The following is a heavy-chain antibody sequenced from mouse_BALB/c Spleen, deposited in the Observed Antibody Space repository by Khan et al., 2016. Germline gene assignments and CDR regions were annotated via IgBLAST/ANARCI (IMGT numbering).Heavy chain of an antibody. Sequence: QIQLVQSGPELKKPGETVKISCKASGYTFTDYSIHWVKQAPGKGLKWMGWINTETGEPTYADDFKGRFAFSLETSASTASLQINNLKNEDTATYFCARSRGSSYDYYAMDYWGQGTSVTVSS. CDR3: ARSRGSSYDYYAMDY. D-gene: IGHD1-1*01. J-gene: IGHJ4*01. V-gene: IGHV9-2-1*01. CDR1: GYTFTDYS. CDR2: INTETGEP.